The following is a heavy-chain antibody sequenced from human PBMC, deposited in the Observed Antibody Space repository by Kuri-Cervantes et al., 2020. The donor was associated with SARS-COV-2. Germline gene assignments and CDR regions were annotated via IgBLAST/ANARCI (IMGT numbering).Heavy chain of an antibody. V-gene: IGHV1-3*01. CDR3: ARRHSNYQYRYYYYYYYMDV. D-gene: IGHD4-11*01. CDR2: INAGNGNT. J-gene: IGHJ6*03. Sequence: ASVKVSCKASGYTFTSYAMHWVRQAPGQRLEWMGWINAGNGNTKYSQKSQGRVTMTRNTSISTAYMELSSLRSEDTAVYYCARRHSNYQYRYYYYYYYMDVWGKGTTVTVSS. CDR1: GYTFTSYA.